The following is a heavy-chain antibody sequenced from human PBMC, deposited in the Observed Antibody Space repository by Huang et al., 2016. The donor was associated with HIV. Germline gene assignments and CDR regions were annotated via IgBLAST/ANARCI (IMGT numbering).Heavy chain of an antibody. CDR3: ARDWSFGSSTSPAD. J-gene: IGHJ4*02. CDR1: GYTFTDSN. Sequence: QVQLVQSGAEVKNPGASVRVSCKASGYTFTDSNINWVRQAPGQGLEWMGWSNPERGGTNYAQRFQGRITMTRDTTISTVHMDLRRIQSDDTAVYFCARDWSFGSSTSPADWGQGTLVTVSS. V-gene: IGHV1-2*02. CDR2: SNPERGGT. D-gene: IGHD6-6*01.